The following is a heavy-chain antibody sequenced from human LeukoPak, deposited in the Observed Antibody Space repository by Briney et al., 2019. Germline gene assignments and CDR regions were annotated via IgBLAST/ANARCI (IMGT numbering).Heavy chain of an antibody. J-gene: IGHJ4*02. Sequence: PGGSLRLSCAASGFTFTSHSLNWVRQAPGKGLEWVSSISFDSTYIYYADSLKGRFSVSRDNARNSVYLQMNSLRAEDTAVYYCARDKMSLIYDYVWGSYRSPFDYWGQGTLVTVSS. CDR2: ISFDSTYI. CDR1: GFTFTSHS. D-gene: IGHD3-16*02. V-gene: IGHV3-21*01. CDR3: ARDKMSLIYDYVWGSYRSPFDY.